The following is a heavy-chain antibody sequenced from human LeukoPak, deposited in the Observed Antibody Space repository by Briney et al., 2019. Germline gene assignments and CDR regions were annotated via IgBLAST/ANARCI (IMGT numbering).Heavy chain of an antibody. Sequence: GGSLRLSCAASGLTFGTYDMDWLGQGQGKGREGVSSIRGGGAYTYYSDSVKGRFTISRDDSTNTLYLQMNSLRAEDTAVYYCSKKGQADNDGKPDWGQGTLVTVSS. CDR1: GLTFGTYD. CDR3: SKKGQADNDGKPD. D-gene: IGHD1-1*01. J-gene: IGHJ4*02. V-gene: IGHV3-23*01. CDR2: IRGGGAYT.